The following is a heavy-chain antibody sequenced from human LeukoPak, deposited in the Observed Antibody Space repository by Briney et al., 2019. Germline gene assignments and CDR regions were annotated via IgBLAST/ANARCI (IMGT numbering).Heavy chain of an antibody. J-gene: IGHJ4*02. D-gene: IGHD2-21*01. V-gene: IGHV3-23*01. CDR1: GFTFSTYA. CDR2: ISGSGGST. Sequence: GGSLRLSCAASGFTFSTYAMSWVRQAPGKGLEWVSVISGSGGSTYYADSVKGRFTISRDNYKNTLYLQMNSLRAEDAAVYFCAKAPVTSCRGAYCYPFDSWGQGTLVTVSS. CDR3: AKAPVTSCRGAYCYPFDS.